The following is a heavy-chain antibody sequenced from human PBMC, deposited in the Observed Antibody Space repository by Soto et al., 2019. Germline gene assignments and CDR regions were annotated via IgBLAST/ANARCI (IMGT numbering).Heavy chain of an antibody. CDR3: ARDHKGGYYYYGMDV. CDR2: ISSSGSTI. J-gene: IGHJ6*02. CDR1: GFTFSSYE. Sequence: GGSLRLSCAASGFTFSSYEMNWVRQAPGKGLEWVSYISSSGSTIYYADSVKGRFTISRDDAKNSLYLQMNSLRAEDTAVYYCARDHKGGYYYYGMDVWGQGTTVTVSS. V-gene: IGHV3-48*03.